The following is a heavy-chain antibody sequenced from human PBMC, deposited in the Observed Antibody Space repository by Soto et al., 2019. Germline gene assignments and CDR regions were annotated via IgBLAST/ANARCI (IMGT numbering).Heavy chain of an antibody. D-gene: IGHD3-22*01. CDR1: GFTFSSYE. J-gene: IGHJ4*02. V-gene: IGHV3-48*03. Sequence: GESLKISCAASGFTFSSYEMNWVRQAPGKGLEWVSYISSSGSTIYYADSVKGRFTISRDNAKNSLYLQMNGLRAEDTAVYYCARAPTYYYDSSGSGPFDYWGQGTLVTVSS. CDR3: ARAPTYYYDSSGSGPFDY. CDR2: ISSSGSTI.